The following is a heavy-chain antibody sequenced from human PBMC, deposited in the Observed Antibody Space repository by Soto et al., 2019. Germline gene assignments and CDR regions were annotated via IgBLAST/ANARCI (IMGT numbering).Heavy chain of an antibody. V-gene: IGHV3-23*01. J-gene: IGHJ4*02. CDR2: INPSGGDT. Sequence: EVQLLESGGGLVQPGGSLRLSCAASGITFRTFPMSWVRQAPGKGLDWVSAINPSGGDTFYADSVKGRFTISRDNLRRTLNLQMNSLRAEDTAVYYCAAVAVNKVAAPFAYWGQGSLVTVSS. CDR3: AAVAVNKVAAPFAY. D-gene: IGHD6-19*01. CDR1: GITFRTFP.